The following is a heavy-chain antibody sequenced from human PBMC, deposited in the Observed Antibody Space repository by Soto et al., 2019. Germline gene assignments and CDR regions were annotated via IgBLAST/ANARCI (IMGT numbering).Heavy chain of an antibody. J-gene: IGHJ4*02. D-gene: IGHD6-13*01. Sequence: LGESLKISCKGSGYSFTSYWISWVRQMPGKGLEWMGRIDPSDSYTNYSPSFQGHVTISADKSISTAYLQWSSLKASDTAMYYCASEKAAGTVGDYWGQGTLVTVSS. CDR1: GYSFTSYW. CDR3: ASEKAAGTVGDY. V-gene: IGHV5-10-1*01. CDR2: IDPSDSYT.